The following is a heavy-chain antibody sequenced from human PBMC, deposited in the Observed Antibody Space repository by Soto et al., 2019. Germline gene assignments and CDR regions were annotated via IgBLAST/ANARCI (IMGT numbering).Heavy chain of an antibody. CDR1: GGTFNSYG. V-gene: IGHV1-69*06. J-gene: IGHJ4*02. Sequence: SVKVSCKASGGTFNSYGISWVRQAPGQGLDWMGVIIPLYGTVNYAQKFQGRVSITADKSTSTAYMDLNSLRSGYTAVYYSSRVRGVRGVIPSHFGLWGQGTLVTVSS. CDR3: SRVRGVRGVIPSHFGL. D-gene: IGHD3-10*01. CDR2: IIPLYGTV.